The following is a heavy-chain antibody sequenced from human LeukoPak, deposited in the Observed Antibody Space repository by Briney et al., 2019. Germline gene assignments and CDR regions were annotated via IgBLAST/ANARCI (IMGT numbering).Heavy chain of an antibody. V-gene: IGHV4-34*01. CDR3: ARGSNGSGSYYDTGNYYYGMDV. Sequence: PAETLSLTCAVYGGSFSGYYWSWIRQPPGKGLEWIGEINHSGSTNYHPSLNSRVTISVDTSKNQFSLKLSAVTAADTAVYYCARGSNGSGSYYDTGNYYYGMDVWGQGTTVTVSS. J-gene: IGHJ6*02. D-gene: IGHD3-10*01. CDR2: INHSGST. CDR1: GGSFSGYY.